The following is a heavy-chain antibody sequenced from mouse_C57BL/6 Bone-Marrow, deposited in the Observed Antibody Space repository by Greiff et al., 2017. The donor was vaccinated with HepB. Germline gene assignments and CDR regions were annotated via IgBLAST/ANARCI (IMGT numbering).Heavy chain of an antibody. Sequence: QVQLQQSGSELRSPGSSVKLSCKDFDSEVFPIAYMSWVRQKPGHGFEWIGGILPSIGRTIYGEKFEDKATLDADTLSNTAYLELNSLTSEDSAIYYCASKGRKETAQAWFAYWGQGTLVTVSA. CDR1: DSEVFPIAY. CDR3: ASKGRKETAQAWFAY. CDR2: ILPSIGRT. J-gene: IGHJ3*01. V-gene: IGHV15-2*01. D-gene: IGHD3-2*01.